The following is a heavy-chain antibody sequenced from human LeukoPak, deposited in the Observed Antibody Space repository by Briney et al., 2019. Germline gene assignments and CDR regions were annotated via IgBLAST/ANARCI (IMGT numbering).Heavy chain of an antibody. V-gene: IGHV3-21*01. J-gene: IGHJ4*02. CDR1: GFTFSSYS. CDR3: AGYYYYDSSGYYHF. CDR2: ISGDSISI. D-gene: IGHD3-22*01. Sequence: PGGSLRLSCAASGFTFSSYSMNWVRQAPGKGLEWVSSISGDSISIFYADSVKGRFTISRDNAKSSLYLQMNSLRAEDTAVYYCAGYYYYDSSGYYHFWGQGTLVTVSS.